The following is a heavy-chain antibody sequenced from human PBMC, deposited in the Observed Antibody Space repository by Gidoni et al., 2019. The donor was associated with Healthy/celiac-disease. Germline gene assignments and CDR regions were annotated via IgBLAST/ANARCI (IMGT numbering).Heavy chain of an antibody. CDR1: GFTFSSDG. Sequence: QVQLVESGGGVVQPGRSLRLSCAASGFTFSSDGMHWVRQAPGKGLEWVAVIWYDGSNTYYADSVKGRFTIARDNSKNTLYLQMNSLRAEDTAVYYCARDRDIHKRRPLIASPTSSILDYWGQGTLVTVSS. CDR2: IWYDGSNT. V-gene: IGHV3-33*01. D-gene: IGHD2-15*01. CDR3: ARDRDIHKRRPLIASPTSSILDY. J-gene: IGHJ4*02.